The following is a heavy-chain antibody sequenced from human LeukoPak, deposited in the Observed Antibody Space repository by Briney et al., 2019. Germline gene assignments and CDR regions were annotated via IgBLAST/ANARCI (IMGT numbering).Heavy chain of an antibody. CDR3: ARVAYSGSSDY. Sequence: RASVKVSCKASGVTFSSYAISSVRQAPGQGREWMGRIIPILGIANYAQKLQGRVTTTADKSTSTAYMELSSLRSEDTAVYYCARVAYSGSSDYWGQGTLVTVSS. CDR1: GVTFSSYA. V-gene: IGHV1-69*04. J-gene: IGHJ4*02. CDR2: IIPILGIA. D-gene: IGHD1-26*01.